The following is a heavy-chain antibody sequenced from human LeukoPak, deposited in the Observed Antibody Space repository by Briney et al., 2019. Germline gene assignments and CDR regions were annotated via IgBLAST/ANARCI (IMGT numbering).Heavy chain of an antibody. V-gene: IGHV4-34*01. Sequence: SETLSLTCFVYGGSFSGYYWSWIRQPPGKGLEWIGEINHSGSTNYNPSLKSRVTISVDTSKNQFSLKLSSVTAADTAVYYCARKYYYDSSGYYYFDYWGQGTLVTVSS. J-gene: IGHJ4*02. CDR1: GGSFSGYY. CDR2: INHSGST. D-gene: IGHD3-22*01. CDR3: ARKYYYDSSGYYYFDY.